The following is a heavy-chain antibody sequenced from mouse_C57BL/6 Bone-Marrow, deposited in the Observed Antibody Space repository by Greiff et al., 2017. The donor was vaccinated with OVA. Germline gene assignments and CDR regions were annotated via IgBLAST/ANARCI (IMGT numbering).Heavy chain of an antibody. CDR2: ISSGGDYI. J-gene: IGHJ4*01. Sequence: DVKLVESGAGLVKPGGSLKLSCAASGFTFSSYAMSWVRQTPEKRLEWVAYISSGGDYIYYADTVKGRFTISRDNARNTLYLQMSRLTSEDTAMYYSTRLLDAMDYWDQGPAVTVSS. D-gene: IGHD2-1*01. CDR1: GFTFSSYA. CDR3: TRLLDAMDY. V-gene: IGHV5-9-1*02.